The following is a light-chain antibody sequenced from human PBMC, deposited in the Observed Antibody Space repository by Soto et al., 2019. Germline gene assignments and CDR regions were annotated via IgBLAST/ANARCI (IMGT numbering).Light chain of an antibody. CDR3: SSYTSSSTLV. CDR1: SSDVGGYNY. CDR2: DVS. J-gene: IGLJ2*01. Sequence: QSALTQPASVSGSPGQSITISCTGTSSDVGGYNYVSWYPQHPGKAPKLMIYDVSNRPSGVSNRFSGSKSGNTASLTISGLQAEDEADYYCSSYTSSSTLVFGGGTQLTVL. V-gene: IGLV2-14*01.